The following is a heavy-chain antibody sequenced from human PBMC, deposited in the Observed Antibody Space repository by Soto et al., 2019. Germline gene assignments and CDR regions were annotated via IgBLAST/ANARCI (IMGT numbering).Heavy chain of an antibody. J-gene: IGHJ4*02. V-gene: IGHV3-23*01. Sequence: EVQLLDSGGGLVQPGGSLRLSCAVSGFTFSNYAMSWVRQAPGKGLEWVSSIVGSGDNTYYADSVKGRFTISRDNSKNTLYLQMNSLRAEDKAVYYCAKSPYYDFWSGYYAGFDYWGQGTLVTVSS. CDR2: IVGSGDNT. CDR3: AKSPYYDFWSGYYAGFDY. D-gene: IGHD3-3*01. CDR1: GFTFSNYA.